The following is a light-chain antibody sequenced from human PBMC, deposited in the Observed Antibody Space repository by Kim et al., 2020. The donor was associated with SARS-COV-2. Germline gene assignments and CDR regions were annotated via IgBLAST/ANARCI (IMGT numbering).Light chain of an antibody. CDR3: QQYNNWLTWT. CDR1: QGVSSN. J-gene: IGKJ1*01. Sequence: SPGESATHTGRASQGVSSNLAWYQQKPGQAPRLLIYGASTRATGIPARFSGSGSGTEFTLTISSLQSEDFAVYYCQQYNNWLTWTFGQGTKVDIK. CDR2: GAS. V-gene: IGKV3-15*01.